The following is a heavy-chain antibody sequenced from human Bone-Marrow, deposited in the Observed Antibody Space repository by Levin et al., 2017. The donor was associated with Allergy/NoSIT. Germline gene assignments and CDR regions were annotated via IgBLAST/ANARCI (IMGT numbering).Heavy chain of an antibody. D-gene: IGHD3-3*01. J-gene: IGHJ4*02. CDR2: INAGNGNT. Sequence: ASVKVSCKASGYTFTSYAMHWVRQAPGQRLEWMGWINAGNGNTKYSQKFQGRVTITRDTSASTAYMELSSLRSEDTAVYYCARDRHDFWVHFDYWGQGTLVTVSS. CDR3: ARDRHDFWVHFDY. CDR1: GYTFTSYA. V-gene: IGHV1-3*01.